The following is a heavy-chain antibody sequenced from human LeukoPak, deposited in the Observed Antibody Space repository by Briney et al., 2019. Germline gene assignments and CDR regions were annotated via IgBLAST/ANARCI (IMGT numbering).Heavy chain of an antibody. V-gene: IGHV3-7*01. CDR2: IKQDGSDK. D-gene: IGHD3-3*01. CDR1: GFTFTNYW. CDR3: AKDFTIFREYYFDY. J-gene: IGHJ4*02. Sequence: QSGGSLRLSCAASGFTFTNYWMSWVRQAPGKGLEWVANIKQDGSDKYYVDSVKGRFTISRDNSKNTLYLQMNSLRAEDTAVYYCAKDFTIFREYYFDYWGQGTLVTVSS.